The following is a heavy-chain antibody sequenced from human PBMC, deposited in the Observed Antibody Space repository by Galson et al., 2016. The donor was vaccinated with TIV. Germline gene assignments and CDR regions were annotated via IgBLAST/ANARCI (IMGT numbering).Heavy chain of an antibody. V-gene: IGHV1-58*02. CDR2: IVVGSGDT. J-gene: IGHJ4*02. D-gene: IGHD1-26*01. Sequence: SVTVSCKASGFMFTSSAMQWVRQARGERLEWIGLIVVGSGDTNHAQKFQERVTSIRDMSTNTVSMELSSLRSEDTAVYYCAAGHCYSGSSSQKRFYFDYWTQGTQVTVSS. CDR3: AAGHCYSGSSSQKRFYFDY. CDR1: GFMFTSSA.